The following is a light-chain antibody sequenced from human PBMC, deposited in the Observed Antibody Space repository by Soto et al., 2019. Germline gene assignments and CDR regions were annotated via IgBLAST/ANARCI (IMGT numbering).Light chain of an antibody. V-gene: IGKV3-11*01. CDR1: QSVSTY. CDR2: DAS. Sequence: EIVSTQSQATLSLSPGERATLSCRASQSVSTYLAWYQKKPGQAPRLLIYDASKRATGIPARFSGSGSGTDFTLTSSSLDPEDSAVYYCQQRSDWPHTFGQGTKLEIK. CDR3: QQRSDWPHT. J-gene: IGKJ2*01.